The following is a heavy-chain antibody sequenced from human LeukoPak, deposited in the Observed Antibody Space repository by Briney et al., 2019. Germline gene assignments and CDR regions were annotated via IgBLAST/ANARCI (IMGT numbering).Heavy chain of an antibody. J-gene: IGHJ4*02. CDR1: GFTFSSYW. CDR2: INSDGSST. Sequence: GGSLRLSCAASGFTFSSYWMHWVRQAPGKGLVWVSRINSDGSSTSYADSVKGRFTISRDNAKNTLYLQMNSLRAEDTAVYYCARVRVTIFGVVISYFDYWGQGTLVTVSS. D-gene: IGHD3-3*01. CDR3: ARVRVTIFGVVISYFDY. V-gene: IGHV3-74*01.